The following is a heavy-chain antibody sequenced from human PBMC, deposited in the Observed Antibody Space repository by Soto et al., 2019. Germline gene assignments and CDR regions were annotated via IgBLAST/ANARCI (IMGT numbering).Heavy chain of an antibody. CDR2: ISWNSGSI. D-gene: IGHD6-13*01. CDR1: GFTCDDYA. V-gene: IGHV3-9*01. J-gene: IGHJ6*03. CDR3: AKDIRSSWFGYYYYMDV. Sequence: EVQLVESGGGLVQPGRSLRLSCAASGFTCDDYAMHWVRQAPGKGLEWVSGISWNSGSIGYADSVKGRFTISRDNAKNSLYLQMNSLRAEDTALYYCAKDIRSSWFGYYYYMDVWGKGTTVTVSS.